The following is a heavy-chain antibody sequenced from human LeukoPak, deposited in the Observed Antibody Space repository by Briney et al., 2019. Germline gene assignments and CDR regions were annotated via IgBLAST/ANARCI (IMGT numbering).Heavy chain of an antibody. J-gene: IGHJ4*02. V-gene: IGHV4-38-2*02. CDR1: GYSISSGYY. Sequence: SETLSLTCSVPGYSISSGYYWGWLRPPPGKGLEWIGSIYHSGSTYYNPSLKSRVTISVDTSKNQFSLKLSSVTAADTAVYFCAREATNFPFDYWGQGTLVTVSS. D-gene: IGHD4/OR15-4a*01. CDR3: AREATNFPFDY. CDR2: IYHSGST.